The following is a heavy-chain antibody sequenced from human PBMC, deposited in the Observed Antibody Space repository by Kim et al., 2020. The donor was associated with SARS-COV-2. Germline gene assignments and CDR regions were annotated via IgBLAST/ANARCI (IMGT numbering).Heavy chain of an antibody. J-gene: IGHJ6*02. CDR3: ARDIYPPLFEWFDNYYYGMDV. V-gene: IGHV1-46*01. CDR1: GYTFTSYY. D-gene: IGHD3-3*01. CDR2: INPSGGST. Sequence: ASVKVSCKSSGYTFTSYYMHWVRQAPGQGLEWMGIINPSGGSTSYAQKFQGRVTMTRDTSTSTVYMELSSLRSEDTAVYYCARDIYPPLFEWFDNYYYGMDVWGQGTTVTVSS.